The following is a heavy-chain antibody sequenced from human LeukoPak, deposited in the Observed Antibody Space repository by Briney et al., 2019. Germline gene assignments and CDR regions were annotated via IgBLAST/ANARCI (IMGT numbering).Heavy chain of an antibody. J-gene: IGHJ4*02. CDR1: QFRFPFSHYG. Sequence: PGKSLTLSCVASQFRFPFSHYGMHWVRQAPGKGLEWVANIKPDGSEKYYVDSVKGRFTISRDNAENSLYLQMNSLRVEDTAIYYCAGPYSSGPPFDYWGQGTLVTVSS. CDR3: AGPYSSGPPFDY. D-gene: IGHD6-19*01. V-gene: IGHV3-7*01. CDR2: IKPDGSEK.